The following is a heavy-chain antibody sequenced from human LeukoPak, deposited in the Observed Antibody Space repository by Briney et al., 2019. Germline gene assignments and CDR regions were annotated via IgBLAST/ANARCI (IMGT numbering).Heavy chain of an antibody. Sequence: PSGTLSLTCRASGCSISSYDWSWIRQPPGKGLEWVGYLCYSGGSNSNAAPMRRRTMSVGTSNKQFSLQQRSIPAADEAVVYYARGVSGISNAFDIWGQGAMVTVSS. CDR1: GCSISSYD. D-gene: IGHD3-10*01. J-gene: IGHJ3*02. V-gene: IGHV4-59*01. CDR2: LCYSGGS. CDR3: ARGVSGISNAFDI.